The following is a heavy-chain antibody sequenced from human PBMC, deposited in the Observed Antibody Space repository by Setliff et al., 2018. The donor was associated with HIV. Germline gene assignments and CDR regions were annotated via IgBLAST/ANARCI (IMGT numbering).Heavy chain of an antibody. CDR2: IFHSGSS. J-gene: IGHJ3*02. CDR3: ARPLTTSYNFWGEAFAI. D-gene: IGHD3-3*01. CDR1: GDSIKDYY. V-gene: IGHV4-38-2*02. Sequence: PSETLSLTCNVSGDSIKDYYWSWIRQPPGKGLEWIGSIFHSGSSYYNPSLKSRVTISVDTSKNHFSLKLRSVTAADTAVYYCARPLTTSYNFWGEAFAIWGQGTVVTVSS.